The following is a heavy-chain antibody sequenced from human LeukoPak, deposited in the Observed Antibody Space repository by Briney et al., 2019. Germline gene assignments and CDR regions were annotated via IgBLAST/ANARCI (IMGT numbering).Heavy chain of an antibody. CDR1: GFTFSNAW. V-gene: IGHV3-15*01. CDR2: IKSKTDGGTT. D-gene: IGHD3-22*01. J-gene: IGHJ3*02. CDR3: THDSSEDAFDI. Sequence: GGSLRLSCAASGFTFSNAWMSWVRQAPGKGLEWVGRIKSKTDGGTTDYAAPVKGRFTISRDDSKNTLYLQMNSLKTADTAVYYCTHDSSEDAFDIWGQGTMVTVSS.